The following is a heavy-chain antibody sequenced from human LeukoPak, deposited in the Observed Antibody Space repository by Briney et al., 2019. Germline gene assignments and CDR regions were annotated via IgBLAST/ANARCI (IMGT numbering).Heavy chain of an antibody. Sequence: GGSLRLSCAASGFTFSSYDMHWVRQATGKGLEWVSAIDTAGDTYYPGSVKGRFTISRENAKNSLYLQMNSLRAEDTAVYYCARGGSYLSAFDIWGQGTMVTVSS. D-gene: IGHD1-26*01. J-gene: IGHJ3*02. CDR3: ARGGSYLSAFDI. V-gene: IGHV3-13*01. CDR1: GFTFSSYD. CDR2: IDTAGDT.